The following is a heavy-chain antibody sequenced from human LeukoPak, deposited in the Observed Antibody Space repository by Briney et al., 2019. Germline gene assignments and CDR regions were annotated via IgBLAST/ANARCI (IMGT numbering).Heavy chain of an antibody. Sequence: SETLSLTCTVSGGSISSGGYYWSWIRQHPGKGLEWIGYIYYSGSTYYNPSLKSRVTISVDTSKNQFSLKLSSVTAADTAVYYCARELSGSYYRGGYYFDYWGQGTLVTVSS. CDR2: IYYSGST. D-gene: IGHD1-26*01. V-gene: IGHV4-31*03. CDR3: ARELSGSYYRGGYYFDY. J-gene: IGHJ4*02. CDR1: GGSISSGGYY.